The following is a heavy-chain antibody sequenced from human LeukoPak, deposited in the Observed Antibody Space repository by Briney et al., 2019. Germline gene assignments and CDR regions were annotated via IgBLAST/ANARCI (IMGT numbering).Heavy chain of an antibody. D-gene: IGHD1-7*01. CDR2: INSDGSTT. CDR3: ATYNWDYDVDF. J-gene: IGHJ4*02. V-gene: IGHV3-74*01. CDR1: GFTVSTNY. Sequence: PGGSLRLSCAASGFTVSTNYMSWVRQAPGKELVWVSRINSDGSTTSYADSVKGRFTISRDNAKNILYLQMNGLRAEDTAVYYCATYNWDYDVDFWGQGTLVTVHS.